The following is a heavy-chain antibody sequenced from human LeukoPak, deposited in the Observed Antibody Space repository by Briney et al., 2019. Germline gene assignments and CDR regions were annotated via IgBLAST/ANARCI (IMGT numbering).Heavy chain of an antibody. Sequence: SETLSLTCTVSGGSISSSSYYWGWIRQPPGKGLEWIGYIYYSGSTNYNPSLKSRVTISVDTSKNQFSLKLSSVTTADTAVYYCARAVGSSPPGGIGKGASYWYFDLWGRGTLVTVSS. D-gene: IGHD6-6*01. V-gene: IGHV4-61*05. CDR1: GGSISSSSYY. CDR2: IYYSGST. J-gene: IGHJ2*01. CDR3: ARAVGSSPPGGIGKGASYWYFDL.